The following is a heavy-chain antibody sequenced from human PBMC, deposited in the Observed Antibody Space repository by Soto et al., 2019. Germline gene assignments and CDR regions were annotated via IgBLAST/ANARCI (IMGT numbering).Heavy chain of an antibody. CDR3: ASGSYYDSSGYYYV. CDR1: GFTFSSYG. D-gene: IGHD3-22*01. V-gene: IGHV3-33*01. J-gene: IGHJ4*02. Sequence: QVQLVESGGGVVQPGRSLRLSCAASGFTFSSYGMHWVRQAPGKGLEWVAVIWYDGSNKYYADSVKGRFTISRDNSKNTLYLQMNSLRAEDTAVYYCASGSYYDSSGYYYVWGQGTLVTVSS. CDR2: IWYDGSNK.